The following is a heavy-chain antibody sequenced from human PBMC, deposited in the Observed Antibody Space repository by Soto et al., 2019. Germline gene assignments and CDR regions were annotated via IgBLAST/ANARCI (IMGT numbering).Heavy chain of an antibody. CDR3: AIPAAAGPFDY. CDR2: IYYSGST. Sequence: SETLSLTCTVSGGSISSSSYYWGWIRQPPGKGLEWIGSIYYSGSTYYNPSLKSRVTISVDTSKNQFSLKLSSVTAADTAVYYCAIPAAAGPFDYWGQGTLVTVSS. CDR1: GGSISSSSYY. D-gene: IGHD6-13*01. V-gene: IGHV4-39*01. J-gene: IGHJ4*02.